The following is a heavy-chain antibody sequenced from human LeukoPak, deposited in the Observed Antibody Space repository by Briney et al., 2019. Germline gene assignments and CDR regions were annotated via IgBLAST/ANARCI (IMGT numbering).Heavy chain of an antibody. Sequence: PGGSLRLSCAASGFTFTSYVMNWVRQPPGKGLEWISYIGTRGTTMYYADSVKGQFTISRDNAKNSLYLQMNSLRDEDTAIYYCARGRGSSWGQGTLVTVSS. CDR3: ARGRGSS. V-gene: IGHV3-48*02. J-gene: IGHJ5*02. CDR2: IGTRGTTM. CDR1: GFTFTSYV. D-gene: IGHD2-21*01.